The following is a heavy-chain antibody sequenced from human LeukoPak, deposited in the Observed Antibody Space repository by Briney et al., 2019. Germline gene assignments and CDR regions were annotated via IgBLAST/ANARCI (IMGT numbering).Heavy chain of an antibody. J-gene: IGHJ6*04. Sequence: PGGSLRLSCAASGFTFSSYEMNWVRHAPGKGLERVSYISSSGSTIYYADSVKGRFTISRDNAKNSLYLQMNSLRAEDTAVYYCAELGITMTGGVWGKGTTVTISS. V-gene: IGHV3-48*03. CDR2: ISSSGSTI. CDR1: GFTFSSYE. CDR3: AELGITMTGGV. D-gene: IGHD3-10*02.